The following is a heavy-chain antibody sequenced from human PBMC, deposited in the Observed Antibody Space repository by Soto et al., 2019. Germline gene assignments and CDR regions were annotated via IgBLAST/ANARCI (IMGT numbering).Heavy chain of an antibody. CDR3: AVVILGVRGVIITRYFDY. Sequence: PSETLSLTCTVSGGSISSSSYYWGWIRQPPGKGLEWIGSIYYSGSTYYNPSLKSRVTISVDTSKNQFSLKLSSVTAADTAVYNCAVVILGVRGVIITRYFDYWGQGTLVTVSS. V-gene: IGHV4-39*01. J-gene: IGHJ4*02. CDR1: GGSISSSSYY. CDR2: IYYSGST. D-gene: IGHD3-10*01.